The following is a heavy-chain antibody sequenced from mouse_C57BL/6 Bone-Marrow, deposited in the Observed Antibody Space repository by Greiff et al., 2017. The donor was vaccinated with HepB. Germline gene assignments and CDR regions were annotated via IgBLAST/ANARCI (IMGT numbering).Heavy chain of an antibody. V-gene: IGHV1-50*01. J-gene: IGHJ2*01. CDR1: GYTFTSYW. CDR2: IDPSDSYT. D-gene: IGHD1-1*01. Sequence: QVQLQQPGAELVKPGASVKLSCKASGYTFTSYWMQWVKQRPGQGLEWIGEIDPSDSYTNYNQKFKGKATLTVDTSSSTAHMQLSSLTSEDSAVYYCARGDYYGNGDYWGQGTTLTVSS. CDR3: ARGDYYGNGDY.